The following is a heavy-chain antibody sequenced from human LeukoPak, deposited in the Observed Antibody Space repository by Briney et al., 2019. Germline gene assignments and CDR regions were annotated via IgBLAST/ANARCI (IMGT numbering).Heavy chain of an antibody. D-gene: IGHD5-12*01. CDR2: ISGSGDST. Sequence: GGSLRLSCAASGFTFTIYGMSWVRQAPGKGLEWVSGISGSGDSTYYADSVRGRFTISRDNSKNTLYLQMNSLRAEDTAVYYCARGPSGYHNTGGQGTLVTVSS. CDR3: ARGPSGYHNT. V-gene: IGHV3-23*01. CDR1: GFTFTIYG. J-gene: IGHJ4*02.